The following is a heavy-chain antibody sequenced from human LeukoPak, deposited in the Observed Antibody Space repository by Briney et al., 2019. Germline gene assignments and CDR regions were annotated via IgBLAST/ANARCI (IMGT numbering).Heavy chain of an antibody. J-gene: IGHJ4*02. CDR1: GYSISSGYY. V-gene: IGHV4-38-2*02. CDR2: IYHSGST. CDR3: ARGWVSGSSSWQYFDY. D-gene: IGHD6-13*01. Sequence: SETLSLTCTVSGYSISSGYYWGWIRQPPGKGLEWIGSIYHSGSTYYNPSLKSRVTISVDTSKNQFSLKLSSVTAADTAVYYCARGWVSGSSSWQYFDYWGQGTLVTVSS.